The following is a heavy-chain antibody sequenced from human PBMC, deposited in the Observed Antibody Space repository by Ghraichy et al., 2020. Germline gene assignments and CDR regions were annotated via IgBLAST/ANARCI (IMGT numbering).Heavy chain of an antibody. D-gene: IGHD6-19*01. V-gene: IGHV3-48*02. CDR3: ARDNVAVARRMDV. Sequence: GGSLRLSCVASGFTFRTHSMNWVRQAPGKGLEWVSYISSSSSTIYYADSVKGRFTISRDNAKNSLYLQMNSLRDEDTAVYYCARDNVAVARRMDVWGKGTTVTVSS. CDR2: ISSSSSTI. J-gene: IGHJ6*04. CDR1: GFTFRTHS.